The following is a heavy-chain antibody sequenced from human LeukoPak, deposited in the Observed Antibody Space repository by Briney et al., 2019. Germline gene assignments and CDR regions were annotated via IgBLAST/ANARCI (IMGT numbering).Heavy chain of an antibody. J-gene: IGHJ4*02. CDR2: INGDGSWT. CDR1: GFTFNTYA. Sequence: GGSLRLSCAASGFTFNTYAMSWVRQAPGKGLVWVSHINGDGSWTTYADSVKGRFTISKDNAKNTVYLQMNNLRAEDTAVYYCVSFYETYWGRGTLVTVSS. CDR3: VSFYETY. V-gene: IGHV3-74*01. D-gene: IGHD2-2*01.